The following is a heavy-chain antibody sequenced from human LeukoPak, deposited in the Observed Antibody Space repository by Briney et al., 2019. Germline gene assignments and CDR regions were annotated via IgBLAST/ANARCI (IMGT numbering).Heavy chain of an antibody. J-gene: IGHJ4*02. Sequence: PGGSLRLSCAASGFMFSNSDMGWVRQAPGRGLEWVSTISRTGFSTFYADSVKGRFTISRDNSQNSLYLQMNSLRAEDTAVYYCAKERTYYGDFDYWGQGTLVTVSS. V-gene: IGHV3-23*01. D-gene: IGHD3-3*01. CDR3: AKERTYYGDFDY. CDR1: GFMFSNSD. CDR2: ISRTGFST.